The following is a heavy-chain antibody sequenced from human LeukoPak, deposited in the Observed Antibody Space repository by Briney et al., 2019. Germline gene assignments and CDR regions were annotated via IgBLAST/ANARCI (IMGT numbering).Heavy chain of an antibody. CDR1: GGSVSSGSYY. V-gene: IGHV4-61*01. CDR2: IYYSGST. CDR3: VRESSFNWFDP. Sequence: SETLSLTCTVSGGSVSSGSYYWSWIRQPPGKGLEWIGYIYYSGSTNYNPSLKSRVTISVDTSKNQFSLKLSSVTAADTAVYYCVRESSFNWFDPWGQGTLVTVSS. J-gene: IGHJ5*02.